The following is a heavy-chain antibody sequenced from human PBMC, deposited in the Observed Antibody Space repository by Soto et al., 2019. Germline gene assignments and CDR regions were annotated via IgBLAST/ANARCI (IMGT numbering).Heavy chain of an antibody. CDR1: GDSISSGGYY. V-gene: IGHV4-31*03. D-gene: IGHD3-16*01. J-gene: IGHJ6*03. CDR3: ARVPNMGYYYYYMGV. CDR2: IYYSGST. Sequence: QVQLQESGPGLVKPSQTLSLTCTVSGDSISSGGYYWSWIRQHPGKGLEWIGYIYYSGSTYYNPSLKSRVTISVHTSKNSFSLKLSSVTAADTAVYYCARVPNMGYYYYYMGVWGKGTTVTVSS.